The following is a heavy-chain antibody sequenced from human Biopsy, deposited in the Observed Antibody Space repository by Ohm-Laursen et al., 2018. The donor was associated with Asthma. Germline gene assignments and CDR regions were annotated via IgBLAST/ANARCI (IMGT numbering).Heavy chain of an antibody. V-gene: IGHV4-31*03. Sequence: TLSPTCSVSGAAISSGGYYWSWIRQHPGKGLEWIGYIYYSGATYYNPSLKSRVTISVDTSKNQFSLKLTSVTAADTAVYYCARDRRVRFLEWPPAMDVWGQGTTVTVSS. CDR1: GAAISSGGYY. CDR3: ARDRRVRFLEWPPAMDV. J-gene: IGHJ6*02. CDR2: IYYSGAT. D-gene: IGHD3-3*01.